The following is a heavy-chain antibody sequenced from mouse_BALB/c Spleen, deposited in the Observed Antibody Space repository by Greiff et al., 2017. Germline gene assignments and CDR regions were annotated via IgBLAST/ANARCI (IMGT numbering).Heavy chain of an antibody. CDR3: ARRGWLPWFAY. CDR1: GYTFTDYN. Sequence: VHVKQSGPELVKPGASVKIPCKASGYTFTDYNVDWVKQSHGKSLEWIGDINPNNGGTIYNQKFKGKATLTVDKSSSTAYMELRSLTSEDTAVYYCARRGWLPWFAYWGQGTLVTVSA. J-gene: IGHJ3*01. D-gene: IGHD2-3*01. CDR2: INPNNGGT. V-gene: IGHV1-18*01.